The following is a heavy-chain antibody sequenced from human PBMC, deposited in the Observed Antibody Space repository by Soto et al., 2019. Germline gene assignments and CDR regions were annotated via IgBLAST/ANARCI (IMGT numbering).Heavy chain of an antibody. Sequence: PGGSLRLSCAASGFTFSTYWMLWVRQAPGKGLVWVSGIHTEGYGTSYADSVKGRFTISRDNAKDTLYLQMNSLRAEDTAVYYCARSRVAAVGQFWGQGAPVTVSS. J-gene: IGHJ4*02. D-gene: IGHD6-13*01. CDR2: IHTEGYGT. CDR1: GFTFSTYW. V-gene: IGHV3-74*01. CDR3: ARSRVAAVGQF.